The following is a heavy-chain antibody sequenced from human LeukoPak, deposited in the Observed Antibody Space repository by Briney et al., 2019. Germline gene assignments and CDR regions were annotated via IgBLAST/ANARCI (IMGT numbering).Heavy chain of an antibody. CDR3: ARPPEGNSGRWYFDL. V-gene: IGHV3-74*01. D-gene: IGHD6-19*01. J-gene: IGHJ2*01. CDR1: GFTFSSYW. CDR2: FNSDGSST. Sequence: GGSLRLSCAASGFTFSSYWMHWVRQAPGKGLVWVSRFNSDGSSTRYADSVKGRFTISRDNAKNTLYLQMNSLRAEDTAVYYCARPPEGNSGRWYFDLWGRGTLVTVSS.